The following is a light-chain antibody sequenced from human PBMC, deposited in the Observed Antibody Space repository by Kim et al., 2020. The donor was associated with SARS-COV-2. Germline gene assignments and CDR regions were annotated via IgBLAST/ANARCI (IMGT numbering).Light chain of an antibody. CDR3: QTWDTGIRV. V-gene: IGLV4-69*01. CDR1: SGHSTYA. J-gene: IGLJ3*02. Sequence: SVKLTVTLSSGHSTYAIAWHQQQPEKGPRYLMKVDSDGSHNKGDGIPDRFSGSSSGAERYLTISSLQSEDEADYYCQTWDTGIRVFGGGTKVTVL. CDR2: VDSDGSH.